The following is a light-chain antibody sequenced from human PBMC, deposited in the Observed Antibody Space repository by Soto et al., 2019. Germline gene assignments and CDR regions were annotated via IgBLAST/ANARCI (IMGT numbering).Light chain of an antibody. CDR2: EDS. CDR1: SSDVGRYNL. Sequence: QSALTQPASVSGSPGQSITISCTGTSSDVGRYNLVSWYQHHPGKAPKLLIYEDSQRPSGVSNRFSGSKSGNTASLTISGLQAEDEADYYCCSYAGSDIFAVFGGGTKLTVL. V-gene: IGLV2-23*01. J-gene: IGLJ2*01. CDR3: CSYAGSDIFAV.